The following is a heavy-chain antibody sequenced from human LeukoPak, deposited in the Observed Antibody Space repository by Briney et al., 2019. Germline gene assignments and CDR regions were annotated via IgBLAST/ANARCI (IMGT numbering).Heavy chain of an antibody. CDR3: AXXXDPFWSGYYHFDY. Sequence: SETLSLTCTVSGGSISSYYWSWIRQPPGKGLEWIGYISYSGSTNYHPSLKSRVTMSVDTSKNQFSLKLSSVTAADTAVYYCAXXXDPFWSGYYHFDYWGQGTLVTVSS. V-gene: IGHV4-59*01. CDR1: GGSISSYY. D-gene: IGHD3-3*01. CDR2: ISYSGST. J-gene: IGHJ4*02.